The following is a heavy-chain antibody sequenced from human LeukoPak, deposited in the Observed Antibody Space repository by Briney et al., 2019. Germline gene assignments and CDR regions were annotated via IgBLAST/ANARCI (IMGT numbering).Heavy chain of an antibody. V-gene: IGHV4-34*01. D-gene: IGHD1-14*01. CDR2: INHSGST. CDR1: GFTFNMYS. J-gene: IGHJ3*02. CDR3: ARKNNRWNHLWAFDI. Sequence: GSLRLSCEASGFTFNMYSMAWVRQTPWKGLEWIGEINHSGSTNYNPSLKSRVTISADTSKNQFSLKLNSVTAADTAFYYCARKNNRWNHLWAFDIWGQGTMVTVSS.